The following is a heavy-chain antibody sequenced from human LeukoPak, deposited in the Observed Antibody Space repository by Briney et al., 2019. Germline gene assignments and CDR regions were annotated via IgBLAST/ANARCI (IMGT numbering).Heavy chain of an antibody. Sequence: ASVKVSCKASGYTFTSYGISWVRQAPGEGGERMGGISANNGNTNYAQKQQGRVTITTDTSRSTAYREQRRGRYGETPVYYCARATSITMVRGVIRGFDHWGQGTLVTVSS. J-gene: IGHJ5*02. V-gene: IGHV1-18*01. CDR2: ISANNGNT. D-gene: IGHD3-10*01. CDR1: GYTFTSYG. CDR3: ARATSITMVRGVIRGFDH.